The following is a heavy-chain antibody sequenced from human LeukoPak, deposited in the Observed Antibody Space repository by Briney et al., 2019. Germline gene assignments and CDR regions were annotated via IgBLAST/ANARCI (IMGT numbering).Heavy chain of an antibody. CDR3: ARGAQARGYYDFWSGPPKGIDP. CDR1: GGTFSSYA. V-gene: IGHV1-69*05. Sequence: ASVKVSCKASGGTFSSYAIGWVRQAPGQGLEWMGGIIPIFGTANYAQKFQGRVTMTRNTSISTAYMELSSLRSEDTAVYYCARGAQARGYYDFWSGPPKGIDPWGQGTLVTVSS. CDR2: IIPIFGTA. D-gene: IGHD3-3*01. J-gene: IGHJ5*02.